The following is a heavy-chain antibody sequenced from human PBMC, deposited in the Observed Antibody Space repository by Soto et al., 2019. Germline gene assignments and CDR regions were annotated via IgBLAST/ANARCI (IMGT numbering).Heavy chain of an antibody. J-gene: IGHJ5*02. CDR1: GFIFSDYY. Sequence: VGSLRLSCAASGFIFSDYYMSWIRQAPGKGLEWVSYISPSSNTIYYTDSVKGRFTISRDNAKNSLYLQMNSLRAEDTAVYYCAKEAGADDYGDYGGWFDPWGQGTLVTVSS. V-gene: IGHV3-11*01. CDR2: ISPSSNTI. D-gene: IGHD4-17*01. CDR3: AKEAGADDYGDYGGWFDP.